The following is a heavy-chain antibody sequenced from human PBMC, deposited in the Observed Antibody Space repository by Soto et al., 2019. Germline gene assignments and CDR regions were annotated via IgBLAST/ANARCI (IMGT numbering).Heavy chain of an antibody. V-gene: IGHV3-23*01. D-gene: IGHD3-10*01. CDR3: SNGGSEWFGELFYYYYGMDV. CDR1: GFTFSSYA. J-gene: IGHJ6*02. CDR2: ISGSGGST. Sequence: PGGSLRLSCAASGFTFSSYAMSWVRQAPGKGLEWVSAISGSGGSTYYADSVKGRFTISRDNSKNTLYLQMNSLRAEDTAVYYCSNGGSEWFGELFYYYYGMDVWGQGTTVTVSS.